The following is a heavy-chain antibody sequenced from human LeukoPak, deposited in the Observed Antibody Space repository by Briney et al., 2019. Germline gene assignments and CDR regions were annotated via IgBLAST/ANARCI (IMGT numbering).Heavy chain of an antibody. CDR3: ARLERNKNWYFDV. CDR1: AFIFSGHW. D-gene: IGHD1/OR15-1a*01. CDR2: IKEDGSER. Sequence: PGGSLRLSCEGSAFIFSGHWKNWVRQTPGKGLEWVASIKEDGSERQYVDSVKGRFSISRDNTKGSLFLQLNSLRAEDTAVYYCARLERNKNWYFDVWGRGTLITVFS. V-gene: IGHV3-7*03. J-gene: IGHJ2*01.